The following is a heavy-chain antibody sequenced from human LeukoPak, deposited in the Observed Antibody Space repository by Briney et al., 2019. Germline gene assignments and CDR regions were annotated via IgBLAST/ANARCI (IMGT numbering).Heavy chain of an antibody. J-gene: IGHJ5*02. CDR3: ARDDGAHYYDSSGYYGWLDP. V-gene: IGHV7-4-1*02. CDR1: GYTFTSYA. D-gene: IGHD3-22*01. CDR2: INTNTGNP. Sequence: ASVNVSCKAFGYTFTSYAMNWVRQAPGQGLEWMGWINTNTGNPTYAQGFTGRFVFSLDTSVSTAYLQISSLKAEDTAIYYCARDDGAHYYDSSGYYGWLDPWGQGTLVTVSS.